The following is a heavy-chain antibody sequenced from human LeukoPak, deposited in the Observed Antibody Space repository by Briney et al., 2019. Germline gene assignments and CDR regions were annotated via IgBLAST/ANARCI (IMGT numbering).Heavy chain of an antibody. Sequence: PGGSLRLSCAASGFTFSNYSMNWVRQAPGKGLEWVSAISGSGGSTYYADSVKGRFTISRDNSKNTLYLQMNSLRAEDTAVYYCAKDSPFYGDPVYYYYGMDVWGQGTTVTVSS. CDR3: AKDSPFYGDPVYYYYGMDV. D-gene: IGHD4-17*01. CDR1: GFTFSNYS. CDR2: ISGSGGST. V-gene: IGHV3-23*01. J-gene: IGHJ6*02.